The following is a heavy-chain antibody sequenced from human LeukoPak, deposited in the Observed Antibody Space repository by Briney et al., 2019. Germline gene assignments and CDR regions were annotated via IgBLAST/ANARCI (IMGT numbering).Heavy chain of an antibody. D-gene: IGHD3-10*01. Sequence: SETLSLTCAVYGGSFSGYYWSWIRQPPGKGLEWIGEINHSRNTNYNPSLKSRVTMSVDTSKNQFSLKLSSVTAADTAVYYCARDRGLFDPWGQGTLVTVSS. V-gene: IGHV4-34*01. CDR3: ARDRGLFDP. J-gene: IGHJ5*02. CDR2: INHSRNT. CDR1: GGSFSGYY.